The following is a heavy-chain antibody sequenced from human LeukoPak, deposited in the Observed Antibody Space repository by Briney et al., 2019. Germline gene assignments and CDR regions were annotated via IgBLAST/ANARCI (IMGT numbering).Heavy chain of an antibody. D-gene: IGHD3-16*01. J-gene: IGHJ3*02. CDR1: GGSISSGDYY. CDR2: IYYSGST. Sequence: PSETLSLTCTVSGGSISSGDYYWSWIRQPPGKGLEWIGYIYYSGSTYYNPSLKSRVTISVDTSKNQFSLKLSSVTAADTAVYYCARDGKDYGLDAFDIWGQGTMVTVSS. CDR3: ARDGKDYGLDAFDI. V-gene: IGHV4-30-4*01.